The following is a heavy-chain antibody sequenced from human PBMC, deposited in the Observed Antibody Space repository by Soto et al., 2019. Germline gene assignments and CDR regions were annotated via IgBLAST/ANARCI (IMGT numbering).Heavy chain of an antibody. D-gene: IGHD3-9*01. CDR3: VSFNFDSPLRST. Sequence: EVQLVESGGGLVQPGGSLRLSCVASGFTFSGYWMNWVHQTPGKGLLWVSRISSDGSTTDYANSVKGRFTVSRDNAESTLYLQMNSLRAEDTAVYYCVSFNFDSPLRSTWGQGTLVTVSS. V-gene: IGHV3-74*01. CDR1: GFTFSGYW. J-gene: IGHJ4*02. CDR2: ISSDGSTT.